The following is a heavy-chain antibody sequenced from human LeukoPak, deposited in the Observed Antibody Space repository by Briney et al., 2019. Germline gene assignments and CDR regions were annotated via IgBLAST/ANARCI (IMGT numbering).Heavy chain of an antibody. V-gene: IGHV1-2*06. CDR3: ARDNEQYCSGGSCYSVFDY. J-gene: IGHJ4*02. Sequence: ASVKVSCKASGYTFTGYYMHWVRQAPGQGLEWMGRINPNSGGTNYAQKFQGRVTMTRDTSISTAYMELSRLRSDDTAVYYCARDNEQYCSGGSCYSVFDYWGQGTLVTVSP. CDR2: INPNSGGT. CDR1: GYTFTGYY. D-gene: IGHD2-15*01.